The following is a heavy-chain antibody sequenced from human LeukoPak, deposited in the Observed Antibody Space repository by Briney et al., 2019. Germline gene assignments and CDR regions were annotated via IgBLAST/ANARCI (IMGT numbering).Heavy chain of an antibody. D-gene: IGHD6-13*01. CDR2: IIPIFGAA. J-gene: IGHJ5*01. V-gene: IGHV1-69*05. Sequence: SVKVSCKASGGTFSSYAISWVRQAPGQGLEWMGRIIPIFGAANYAQKFQGRVTITTDESTSTAYMELSSLRSEDTAVYYCARDPSSSWSYNWFDSWGQGTLVTVSS. CDR3: ARDPSSSWSYNWFDS. CDR1: GGTFSSYA.